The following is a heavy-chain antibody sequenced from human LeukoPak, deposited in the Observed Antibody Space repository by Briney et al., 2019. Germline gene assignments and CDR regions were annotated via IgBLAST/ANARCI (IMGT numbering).Heavy chain of an antibody. Sequence: SETLSLTCTVSGGSISSSSYYWGWIRQPPGKGLEWIGSIYYSASSYSNPSLKSRITISVDTSKNQFPLKLSSVTAADTAVYYCVRGRRGRFDRWGQGTLVTVSS. CDR2: IYYSASS. CDR3: VRGRRGRFDR. D-gene: IGHD3-10*01. J-gene: IGHJ5*02. CDR1: GGSISSSSYY. V-gene: IGHV4-39*01.